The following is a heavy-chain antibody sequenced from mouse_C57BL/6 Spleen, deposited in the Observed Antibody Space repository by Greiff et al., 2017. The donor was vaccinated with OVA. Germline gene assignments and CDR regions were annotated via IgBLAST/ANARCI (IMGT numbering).Heavy chain of an antibody. V-gene: IGHV3-6*01. CDR2: ISYDGSN. J-gene: IGHJ1*03. CDR3: ARDGDGSSYVLWYFDV. Sequence: DVQLQESGPGLVKPSQSLSLTCSVTGYSITSGYYWNWIRQFPGNKLEWMGYISYDGSNNYNPSLKNRISITRDTSKNQFFLKLNSVTTEDTATYYCARDGDGSSYVLWYFDVWGTGTTVTVSS. CDR1: GYSITSGYY. D-gene: IGHD1-1*01.